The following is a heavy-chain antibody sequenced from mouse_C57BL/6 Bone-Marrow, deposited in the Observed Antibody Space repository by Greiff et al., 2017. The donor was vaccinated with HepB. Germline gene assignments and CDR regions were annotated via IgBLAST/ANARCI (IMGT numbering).Heavy chain of an antibody. J-gene: IGHJ3*01. CDR3: ARNNYGSSAWFAY. Sequence: EVQGVESGGGLVKPGGSLKLSCAASGFTFSDYGMHWVRQAPEKGLEWVAYISSGSSTIYYADTVKGRFTISRDNAKNTLFLQMTSLRSEDTAMYYCARNNYGSSAWFAYWGQGTLVTVSA. CDR1: GFTFSDYG. V-gene: IGHV5-17*01. D-gene: IGHD1-1*01. CDR2: ISSGSSTI.